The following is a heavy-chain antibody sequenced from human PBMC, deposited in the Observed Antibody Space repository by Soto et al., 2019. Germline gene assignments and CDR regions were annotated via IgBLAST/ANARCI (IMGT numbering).Heavy chain of an antibody. CDR3: ATFGGAIKGVVVVAANDY. CDR1: GFTFSSYA. Sequence: QVQLVESGGGVVQPGRSLRLSCAASGFTFSSYAMHWVRQAPGKGLEWVAVISYDGSNKYYADSVKGRFTISRDNSKNTLYLQMNSLRAEDTAVYYCATFGGAIKGVVVVAANDYWGQGTLVTVSS. D-gene: IGHD2-15*01. CDR2: ISYDGSNK. J-gene: IGHJ4*02. V-gene: IGHV3-30-3*01.